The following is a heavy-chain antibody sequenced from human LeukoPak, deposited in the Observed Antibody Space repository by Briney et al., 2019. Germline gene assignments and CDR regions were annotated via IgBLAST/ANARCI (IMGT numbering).Heavy chain of an antibody. V-gene: IGHV1-69*13. CDR2: IIPIFGTA. CDR1: GGTFSSYA. CDR3: ARVYSGSYHFDY. J-gene: IGHJ4*02. Sequence: SVKVSCKAPGGTFSSYAISWVRQAPGQGLEWMGGIIPIFGTANYAQKFQGRVTITADESTSTAYMELSSLRSEDTAVYYCARVYSGSYHFDYWGQGTLVTVSS. D-gene: IGHD1-26*01.